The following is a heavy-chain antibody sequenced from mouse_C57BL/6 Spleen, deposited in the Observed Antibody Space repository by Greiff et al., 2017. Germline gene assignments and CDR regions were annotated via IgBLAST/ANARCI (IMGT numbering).Heavy chain of an antibody. Sequence: VQLQESGPELVKPGASVKISCKASGYAFSSSWMNWVKQRPGKGLEWIGRIYPGDGDTNYNGKFKGKATLTADKSSSTAYMPLSSLTSEDSAVYFWSRWGDYGYDEGVPCFAYWGQGTLVTVSA. CDR1: GYAFSSSW. J-gene: IGHJ3*01. D-gene: IGHD2-2*01. V-gene: IGHV1-82*01. CDR2: IYPGDGDT. CDR3: SRWGDYGYDEGVPCFAY.